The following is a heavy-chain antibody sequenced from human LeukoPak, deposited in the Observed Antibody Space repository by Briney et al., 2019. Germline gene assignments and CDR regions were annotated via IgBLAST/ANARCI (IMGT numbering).Heavy chain of an antibody. D-gene: IGHD3-22*01. J-gene: IGHJ3*02. CDR1: GGTFSSYA. CDR3: ARDLPSIVVVTADAFDI. V-gene: IGHV1-69*04. CDR2: IIPILGIA. Sequence: SVKVSCKASGGTFSSYAISWVRQAPGQGLEWMGRIIPILGIANYAQKFQGRVTITADKSTSTAYMELSSLRSEDTAVYYCARDLPSIVVVTADAFDIWGQGTMVTVSS.